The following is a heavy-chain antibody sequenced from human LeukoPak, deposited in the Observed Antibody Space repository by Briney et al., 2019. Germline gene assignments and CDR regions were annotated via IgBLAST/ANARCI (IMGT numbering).Heavy chain of an antibody. D-gene: IGHD5-12*01. CDR3: AVHDSVGYNQRGMDV. Sequence: PSETLSLTCTVSGGSITGYFWSCIRQPPGKGLEWIGYIYYTGATTTLSSPSLKSLVTMSVDTSKTQFSQRLSSVTAAETADYYCAVHDSVGYNQRGMDVWGKGTTVTVSS. CDR1: GGSITGYF. CDR2: IYYTGATTT. V-gene: IGHV4-59*08. J-gene: IGHJ6*04.